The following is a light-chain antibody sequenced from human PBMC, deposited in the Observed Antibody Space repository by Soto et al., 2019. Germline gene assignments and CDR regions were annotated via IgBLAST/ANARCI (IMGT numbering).Light chain of an antibody. CDR3: QQYGNSPPFT. V-gene: IGKV3-20*01. J-gene: IGKJ3*01. CDR1: QSVTSTY. Sequence: EIVLTQSPGTPSLSPGERATLSCRASQSVTSTYLAWYQQKPGQAPRLLIYGASSRATGIPDRFSGSGSGTDFTLTISRLEPEDFAVYYCQQYGNSPPFTFGPGTKVDIK. CDR2: GAS.